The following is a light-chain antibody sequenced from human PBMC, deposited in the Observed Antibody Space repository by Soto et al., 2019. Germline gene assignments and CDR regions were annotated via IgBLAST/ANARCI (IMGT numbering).Light chain of an antibody. CDR1: QSVSSSY. J-gene: IGKJ2*01. CDR3: QQYGSSPYT. Sequence: EIVLTQSPGTLSLSPGERATLSCRASQSVSSSYLAWYQQKPGQAPRLLIYGASSRATGIPDRFSGSGSGTDFTLTISRLEPEDWAVYYCQQYGSSPYTFGQGTKLEIK. V-gene: IGKV3-20*01. CDR2: GAS.